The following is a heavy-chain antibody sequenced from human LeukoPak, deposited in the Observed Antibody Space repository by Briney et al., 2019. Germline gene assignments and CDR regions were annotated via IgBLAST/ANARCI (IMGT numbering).Heavy chain of an antibody. CDR3: ATPPTAYTSGSLGY. J-gene: IGHJ4*02. D-gene: IGHD3-22*01. Sequence: PGGSLRLSCEASGFTFSNFGMHWVRQAPGKGLEWVAIISNDGSTKYYADSVKGRFSISRDNSKNTLYLQMNSLRVEDTAVYYCATPPTAYTSGSLGYWGQGTLVTVSS. V-gene: IGHV3-30*03. CDR2: ISNDGSTK. CDR1: GFTFSNFG.